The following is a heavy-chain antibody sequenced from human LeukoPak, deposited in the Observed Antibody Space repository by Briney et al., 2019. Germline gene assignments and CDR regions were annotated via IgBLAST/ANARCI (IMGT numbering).Heavy chain of an antibody. CDR2: IRYDGSDK. CDR3: TKDVSQLLLDAFDI. V-gene: IGHV3-30*02. Sequence: GGSLRLSCAASDFTFNSYGMHWVRQAPGKGLDWVAFIRYDGSDKYYADSVKGRFTISRDNSRSMLYLQMNSLRGEDTAVYYCTKDVSQLLLDAFDIWGQGTMVTVSS. CDR1: DFTFNSYG. D-gene: IGHD2-2*01. J-gene: IGHJ3*02.